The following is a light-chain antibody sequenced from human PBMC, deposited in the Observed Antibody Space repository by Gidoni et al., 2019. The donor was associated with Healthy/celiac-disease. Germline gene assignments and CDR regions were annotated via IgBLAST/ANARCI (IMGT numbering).Light chain of an antibody. V-gene: IGKV1-9*01. CDR3: QQLNSYLYT. J-gene: IGKJ2*01. Sequence: DIQLTQSPSFLSASVGDRVTITCWASQGISSYLAWYQQKPGKAPKLLIYAASTLQSGVPSRFSGSGSGTEFTLTISSLQPEDFATYYCQQLNSYLYTFGQGTKLEI. CDR1: QGISSY. CDR2: AAS.